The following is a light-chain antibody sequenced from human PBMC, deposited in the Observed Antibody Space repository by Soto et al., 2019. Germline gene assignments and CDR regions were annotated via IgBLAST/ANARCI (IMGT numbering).Light chain of an antibody. J-gene: IGKJ4*01. CDR1: HTIASVY. CDR2: DTS. CDR3: QQYDTSLT. V-gene: IGKV3D-20*01. Sequence: IVLTQSPASLSLSPGERATLSCGASHTIASVYLAWYQHKPVLAPRLLIYDTSIRATGIPDRFTGSGSGKDFTLTISRMDPEYFAVYYCQQYDTSLTFGGGTKVEIK.